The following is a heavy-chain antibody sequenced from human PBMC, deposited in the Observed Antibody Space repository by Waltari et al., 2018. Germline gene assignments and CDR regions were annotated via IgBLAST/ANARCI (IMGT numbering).Heavy chain of an antibody. D-gene: IGHD2-2*03. J-gene: IGHJ4*02. CDR2: IYHDGTT. CDR1: NYAINSGFY. V-gene: IGHV4-38-2*01. CDR3: MRQVLGYCTSAACRRLES. Sequence: QVQLQESGPRLVKPSETLSLPCDVSNYAINSGFYWGWLRQPPGKGLEWVATIYHDGTTFYNPSLSSRVTTSMDTSKNQFSLKLKSVTAADTAVYYCMRQVLGYCTSAACRRLESWGQGTLVTVSS.